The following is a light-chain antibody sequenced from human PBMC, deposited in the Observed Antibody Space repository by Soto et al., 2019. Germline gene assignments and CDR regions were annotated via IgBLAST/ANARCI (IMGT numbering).Light chain of an antibody. CDR1: RSLLHSNGYNY. J-gene: IGKJ3*01. CDR3: MQTLQTPPFT. Sequence: DIVMTQSPLSLPVTPGEPSSICCRSSRSLLHSNGYNYLDWYLQKPGQSPQLLIYLGSNRASGVPDRFSGTGSGTDFTLKISRVEADDVGVYYCMQTLQTPPFTFGPGTKVDIK. V-gene: IGKV2-28*01. CDR2: LGS.